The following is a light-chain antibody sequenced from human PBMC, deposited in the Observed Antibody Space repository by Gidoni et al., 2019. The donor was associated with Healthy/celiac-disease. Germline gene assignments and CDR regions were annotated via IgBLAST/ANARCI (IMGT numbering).Light chain of an antibody. V-gene: IGKV1-39*01. Sequence: DIQMTPSPSSLSASVGDRVTITCRASQSISSYLNWYQQKPGKAPKLLIYAASSLQSGVPSSFSGSGSGTDFTLTISSLQPEDFATYYCQQSYSTPRTFXQXTKLEIK. CDR1: QSISSY. J-gene: IGKJ2*02. CDR3: QQSYSTPRT. CDR2: AAS.